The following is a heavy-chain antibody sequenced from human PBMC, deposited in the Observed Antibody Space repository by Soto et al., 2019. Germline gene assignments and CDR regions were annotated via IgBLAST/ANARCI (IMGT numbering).Heavy chain of an antibody. D-gene: IGHD1-26*01. CDR2: IFSGGST. V-gene: IGHV3-66*04. J-gene: IGHJ4*02. CDR1: GFTVSSNY. Sequence: GGSLRLSCAASGFTVSSNYMSWVRQAPEKGLEWVSVIFSGGSTYYADSVKGRFTISVDTSKNQFSLKVRSVTAADTAVYYCARHTMGSSRLIDYWGQGALVTVS. CDR3: ARHTMGSSRLIDY.